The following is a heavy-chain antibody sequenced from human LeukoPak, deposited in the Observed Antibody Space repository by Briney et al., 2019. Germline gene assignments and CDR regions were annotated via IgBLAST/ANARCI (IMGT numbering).Heavy chain of an antibody. CDR1: GFTFSNYN. CDR2: ISGSSSSI. Sequence: QPGGSLRLSCAASGFTFSNYNMNWVRQAPGKGLEWVSYISGSSSSIYYADSVKGRFTISRDNANNSLYLQMNSLRAEDTAVYFCARSAAGGSFYAYWGQGTLVTVSS. D-gene: IGHD1-26*01. J-gene: IGHJ4*02. CDR3: ARSAAGGSFYAY. V-gene: IGHV3-48*04.